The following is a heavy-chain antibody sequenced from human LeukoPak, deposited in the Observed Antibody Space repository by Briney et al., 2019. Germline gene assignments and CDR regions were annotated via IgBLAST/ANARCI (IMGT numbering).Heavy chain of an antibody. Sequence: KPSETLSPTCAVYGGSFSGYYWSWIRQPPGKGLEWIGEINHSGSTNYNPSLKSRVTISVDTSKNQFSLKLSSVTAADTAVYYCAMYCTNGVCPAGLDYWGQGTLVTVSS. J-gene: IGHJ4*02. CDR2: INHSGST. CDR1: GGSFSGYY. V-gene: IGHV4-34*01. CDR3: AMYCTNGVCPAGLDY. D-gene: IGHD2-8*01.